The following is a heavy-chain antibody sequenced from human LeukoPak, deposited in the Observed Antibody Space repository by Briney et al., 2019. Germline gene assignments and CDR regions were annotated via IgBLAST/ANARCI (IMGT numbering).Heavy chain of an antibody. J-gene: IGHJ4*02. D-gene: IGHD3-22*01. CDR2: IYYSGST. V-gene: IGHV4-59*12. CDR1: GGSISSYY. CDR3: ARRTYYYDGSGSYYYFDY. Sequence: SETLSLTCTVSGGSISSYYWSWIRQPPGKGLEWIGYIYYSGSTNYNPSLKSRVTISVDTSKNQFSLKLSSVTAADTAVYYCARRTYYYDGSGSYYYFDYWGQGTLVTVSS.